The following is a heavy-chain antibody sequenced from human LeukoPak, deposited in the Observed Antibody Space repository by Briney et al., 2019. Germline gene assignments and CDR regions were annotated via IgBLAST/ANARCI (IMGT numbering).Heavy chain of an antibody. Sequence: PSETLSLTCAVYGGSFSGYYWSWIRQPPGKGLEWIGYIYHSGSTYYNPSLKSRVTISVDRSKNQFSLKLSSVTAADTAVYYCARALSKYYYYGMDVWGQGTTVTVSS. V-gene: IGHV4-30-2*01. CDR3: ARALSKYYYYGMDV. CDR1: GGSFSGYY. CDR2: IYHSGST. J-gene: IGHJ6*02.